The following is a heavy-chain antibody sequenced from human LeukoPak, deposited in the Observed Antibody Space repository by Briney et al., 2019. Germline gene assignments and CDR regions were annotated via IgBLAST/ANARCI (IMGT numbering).Heavy chain of an antibody. J-gene: IGHJ2*01. CDR3: TKVLRTWYFDL. CDR1: GFSFNRYW. V-gene: IGHV3-23*01. Sequence: GGSLRLSCAASGFSFNRYWMSWVRQAPGKGLEWVSSLSADGVGTTYADSVKGRYTVSRDFSANTLYLQMNSLRADDTAIYYCTKVLRTWYFDLWGRGALVTVSS. CDR2: LSADGVGT.